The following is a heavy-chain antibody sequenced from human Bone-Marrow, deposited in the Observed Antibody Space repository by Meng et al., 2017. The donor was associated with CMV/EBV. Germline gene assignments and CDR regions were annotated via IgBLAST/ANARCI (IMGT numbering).Heavy chain of an antibody. CDR1: GFTFSSYG. J-gene: IGHJ4*02. Sequence: LSLTCAASGFTFSSYGMHWVRQAPGKGLEWVAVIWYDGSNKYYADSVKGRFTISRDNSKNTLYLQMNSLRAEDTAVYYCARVAQLLYPLLLDYWGQGTLVTVSS. V-gene: IGHV3-33*01. CDR3: ARVAQLLYPLLLDY. CDR2: IWYDGSNK. D-gene: IGHD2-2*02.